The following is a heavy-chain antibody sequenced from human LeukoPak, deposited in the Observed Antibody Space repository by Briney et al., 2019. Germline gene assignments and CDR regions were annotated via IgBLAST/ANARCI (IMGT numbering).Heavy chain of an antibody. CDR3: ARSSIAVAGAVFDY. Sequence: PSETLSLTCSVSGGSISSGGYYWSWIRQHPGKGLEWIGYIYYSGSTYYNPSLKSRVTISVDTSKNQFSLKLSSVTAADTAVYYCARSSIAVAGAVFDYWGQGTLVTVSS. CDR2: IYYSGST. D-gene: IGHD6-19*01. CDR1: GGSISSGGYY. V-gene: IGHV4-31*03. J-gene: IGHJ4*02.